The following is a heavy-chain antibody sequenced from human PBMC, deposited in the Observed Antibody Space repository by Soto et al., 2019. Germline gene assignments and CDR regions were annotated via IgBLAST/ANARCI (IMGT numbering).Heavy chain of an antibody. CDR3: ARVGETNGYYYFDY. V-gene: IGHV4-30-2*01. CDR1: GGSISVGGYS. J-gene: IGHJ4*02. Sequence: SETLSLTCAVSGGSISVGGYSWSWIRRPPGKGLEWIGYIYQSGSTYYNPSLKSRVTISLDRSKNQFSLMLNSVTAADTAVYYCARVGETNGYYYFDYWGQGTLVTVSS. CDR2: IYQSGST. D-gene: IGHD2-8*01.